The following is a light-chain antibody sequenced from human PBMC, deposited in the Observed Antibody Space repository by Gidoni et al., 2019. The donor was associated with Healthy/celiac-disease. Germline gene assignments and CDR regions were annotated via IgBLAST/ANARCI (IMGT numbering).Light chain of an antibody. CDR3: QQYDNLPLT. Sequence: DLQMTQSPSSLSASVGDRVTITCQASQDISNYLNWYQQKPGTAPKLLIYDASNLETGVASRFSGRGSGTDFTFTISILQPEVIATYYCQQYDNLPLTFGGGTKVEIK. J-gene: IGKJ4*01. CDR1: QDISNY. V-gene: IGKV1-33*01. CDR2: DAS.